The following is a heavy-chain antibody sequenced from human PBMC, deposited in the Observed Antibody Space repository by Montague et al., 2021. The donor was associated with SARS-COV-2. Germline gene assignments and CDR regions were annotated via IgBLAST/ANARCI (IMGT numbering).Heavy chain of an antibody. V-gene: IGHV4-31*03. Sequence: TLSLTCTVSGGSISGDNYYWTWIRQRPGKGLEWIAYIYYTGSTYYNPSLQSRLRTSLDTSKNQFSLTLTSVTPADTAIYYCARNRGWGSRGAGYIDLWGRGTLVTVSS. CDR3: ARNRGWGSRGAGYIDL. CDR1: GGSISGDNYY. D-gene: IGHD7-27*01. CDR2: IYYTGST. J-gene: IGHJ2*01.